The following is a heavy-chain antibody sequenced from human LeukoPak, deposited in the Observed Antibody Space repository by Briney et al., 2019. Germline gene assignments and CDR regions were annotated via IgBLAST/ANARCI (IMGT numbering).Heavy chain of an antibody. CDR1: GGSISSGGYS. J-gene: IGHJ4*02. CDR3: ARALLNYYDSSGYLTGHFDY. D-gene: IGHD3-22*01. V-gene: IGHV4-30-2*01. CDR2: IYHSGST. Sequence: KTSETLSLTCAVSGGSISSGGYSWSWIRQPPGKGLEWIGYIYHSGSTYYNPSLKSRVTISVDRSKNQFSLKLSSVTAADTAVYYCARALLNYYDSSGYLTGHFDYWGQGTLVTVSS.